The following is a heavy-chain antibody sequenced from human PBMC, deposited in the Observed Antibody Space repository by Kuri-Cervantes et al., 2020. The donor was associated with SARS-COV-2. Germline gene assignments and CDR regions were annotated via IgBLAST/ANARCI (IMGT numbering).Heavy chain of an antibody. V-gene: IGHV4-39*07. D-gene: IGHD3-3*01. CDR2: IYYSGST. CDR3: ATYDFWSGYSGYFQH. Sequence: SETLSLTCTVSGGSISSSSYYWGWIRQPPGKGLEWIGSIYYSGSTYYNPSLKSRVTISVDTSMTQFSLKLSSVTAADTAVYYCATYDFWSGYSGYFQHWGQGTLVTVSS. CDR1: GGSISSSSYY. J-gene: IGHJ1*01.